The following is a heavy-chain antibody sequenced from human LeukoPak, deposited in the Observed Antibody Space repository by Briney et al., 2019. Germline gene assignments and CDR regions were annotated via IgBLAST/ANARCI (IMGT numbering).Heavy chain of an antibody. CDR1: GFTFSNYN. CDR3: VRIPNSANFPNWFDP. Sequence: PGGSLRLSCAASGFTFSNYNMNWVRRAPEKGLEWISSISGSSAYIYYADSVKGRFTISRDNAKNSLYLQMNSLRDDDTAMYYCVRIPNSANFPNWFDPWGQGTLVTVSS. D-gene: IGHD2/OR15-2a*01. J-gene: IGHJ5*02. CDR2: ISGSSAYI. V-gene: IGHV3-21*01.